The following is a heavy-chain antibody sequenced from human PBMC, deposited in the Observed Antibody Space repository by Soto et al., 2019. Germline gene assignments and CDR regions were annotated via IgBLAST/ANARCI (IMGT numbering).Heavy chain of an antibody. D-gene: IGHD3-3*01. Sequence: QVQLVESGGGVVQPGRSLRLSCAASGFTFSSYATHWVRQAPGKGLEWVAVISYDGSNKYYADSVKGRFTISRDNSKNTLYLQMNSLRAEDTAVYYCARDPITIFGVAKMGWFDPWGQGTLVTVSS. CDR2: ISYDGSNK. J-gene: IGHJ5*02. V-gene: IGHV3-30-3*01. CDR1: GFTFSSYA. CDR3: ARDPITIFGVAKMGWFDP.